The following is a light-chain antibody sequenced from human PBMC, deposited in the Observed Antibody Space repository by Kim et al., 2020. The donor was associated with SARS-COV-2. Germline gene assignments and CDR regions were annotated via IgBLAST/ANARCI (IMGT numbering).Light chain of an antibody. J-gene: IGKJ2*01. CDR3: QQYNNWPPYT. CDR2: GAS. V-gene: IGKV3-15*01. Sequence: SVSPGETATLSCRASQSVAGNLAWYQSKPGQAPRLLIYGASTRATGIPARFSGSGSGTEFRLTISSLQSEDFAVYYCQQYNNWPPYTFGQGTKLE. CDR1: QSVAGN.